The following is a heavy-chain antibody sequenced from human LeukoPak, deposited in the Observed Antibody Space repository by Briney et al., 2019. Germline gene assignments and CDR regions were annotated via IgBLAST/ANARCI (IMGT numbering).Heavy chain of an antibody. J-gene: IGHJ4*02. CDR1: GYTFTIYD. CDR2: MSPNSGDT. Sequence: ASVKVSCTASGYTFTIYDFNWVRQATGQRPEWMGWMSPNSGDTGYAQKFQDRVTMTRNTSISTAYMELSSLRSDDTAVYYCARGPPNWGYDYWGPGTLVTVSS. V-gene: IGHV1-8*01. CDR3: ARGPPNWGYDY. D-gene: IGHD7-27*01.